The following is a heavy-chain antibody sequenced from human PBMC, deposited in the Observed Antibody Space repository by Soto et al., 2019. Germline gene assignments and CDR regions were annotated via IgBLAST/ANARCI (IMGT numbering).Heavy chain of an antibody. CDR2: ISGSGGST. CDR1: GLTVIIYG. J-gene: IGHJ6*02. V-gene: IGHV3-23*01. Sequence: PGGAVRRSGAGCGLTVIIYGMRWVRQEQGKGLEWVSAISGSGGSTYYADSVKGRFTISRDNSKNTLYLQMNSLRAEDTAVYYCAKEGGSGWSRDYYYGMDVWGQGTTVTVSS. D-gene: IGHD6-19*01. CDR3: AKEGGSGWSRDYYYGMDV.